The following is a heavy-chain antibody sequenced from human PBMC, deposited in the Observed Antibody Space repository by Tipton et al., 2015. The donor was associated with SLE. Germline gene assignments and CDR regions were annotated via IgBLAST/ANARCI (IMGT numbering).Heavy chain of an antibody. CDR1: GGSFSGYY. D-gene: IGHD3-22*01. CDR2: INHSGST. V-gene: IGHV4-34*01. J-gene: IGHJ3*02. Sequence: TLSLTCAVYGGSFSGYYWSWIRQPPGKGLEWIGEINHSGSTNYNPSLKGRVTISVDTSKNQFSLKPSSVTAADTAVYYCARDRTYYDSSGYLDAFDIWGQGTMVTVSS. CDR3: ARDRTYYDSSGYLDAFDI.